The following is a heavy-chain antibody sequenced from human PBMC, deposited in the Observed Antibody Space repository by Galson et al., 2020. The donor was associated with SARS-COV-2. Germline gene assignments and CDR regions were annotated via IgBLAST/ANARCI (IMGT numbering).Heavy chain of an antibody. CDR2: ISYDGSNK. V-gene: IGHV3-30*18. D-gene: IGHD3-22*01. J-gene: IGHJ4*02. Sequence: GESLKISCEVSGFTFSSYGMHWVRQAPGKGLEWVAIISYDGSNKYHAESVKGRFTISRDNSKNTLYLQMNSMRAEDTAVYYCANSNYYDSRGYYPPAPFDYWGQGTLVTVSS. CDR1: GFTFSSYG. CDR3: ANSNYYDSRGYYPPAPFDY.